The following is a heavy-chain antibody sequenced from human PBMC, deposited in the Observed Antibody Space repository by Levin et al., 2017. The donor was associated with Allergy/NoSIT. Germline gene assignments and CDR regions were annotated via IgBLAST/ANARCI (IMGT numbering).Heavy chain of an antibody. J-gene: IGHJ6*03. CDR1: GYTFISYD. CDR3: ARALTVARSSSLYSYMDV. D-gene: IGHD3-3*01. CDR2: FPPPLFPS. V-gene: IGHV1-8*01. Sequence: ASFKVSCKASGYTFISYDINWVRQATGQWFVWCVFFPPPLFPSFSSPPFPCRVSMTRDTSKNTVFMELSSLRPYDTAVYFCARALTVARSSSLYSYMDVWGKGTTVTVSS.